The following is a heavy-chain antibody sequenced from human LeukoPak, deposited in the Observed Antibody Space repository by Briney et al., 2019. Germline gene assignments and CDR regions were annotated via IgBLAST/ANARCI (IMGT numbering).Heavy chain of an antibody. J-gene: IGHJ3*02. Sequence: SETLSLTCTVSGYSISSGYYWGWIRQPPGKGLECIASFYNGGNTFYNPSLKSLVTISVATPKNQFSLKLSSVTAADTAVYYCARVVTTATTSAFDIWGQGTMVTVSS. CDR2: FYNGGNT. CDR1: GYSISSGYY. D-gene: IGHD4-17*01. V-gene: IGHV4-38-2*02. CDR3: ARVVTTATTSAFDI.